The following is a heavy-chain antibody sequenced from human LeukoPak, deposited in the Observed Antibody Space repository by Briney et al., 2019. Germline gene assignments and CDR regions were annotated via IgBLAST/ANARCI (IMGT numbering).Heavy chain of an antibody. Sequence: AGGSLRLSCAASGFTFSSYAMSWVRQAPGKGLEWVSAISGSGGRRYYADSVKGRFPISRDNSKNTLYLQMNSLRGEDTVVYYCAKLQWLAYWGQGTMVSVSS. V-gene: IGHV3-23*01. CDR2: ISGSGGRR. CDR1: GFTFSSYA. J-gene: IGHJ4*02. CDR3: AKLQWLAY. D-gene: IGHD6-19*01.